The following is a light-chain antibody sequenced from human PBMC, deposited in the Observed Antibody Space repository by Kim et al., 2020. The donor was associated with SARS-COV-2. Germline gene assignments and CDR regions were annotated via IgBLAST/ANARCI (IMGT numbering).Light chain of an antibody. Sequence: SPGEGATRACRASQSVRSTYLAWYQQKSGQAPRLLIYGTSTRATGTPDRFSGSGSGTDFTLTISRLEPEDFAVYYCQQYGTSPRTFGGGTKVDIK. CDR1: QSVRSTY. CDR3: QQYGTSPRT. V-gene: IGKV3-20*01. CDR2: GTS. J-gene: IGKJ4*01.